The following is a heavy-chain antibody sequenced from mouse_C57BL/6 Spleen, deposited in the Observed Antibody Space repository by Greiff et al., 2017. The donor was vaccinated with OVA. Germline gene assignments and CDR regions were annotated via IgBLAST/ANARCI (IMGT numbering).Heavy chain of an antibody. CDR3: ARSGADGYFDY. CDR2: INPGSGGT. J-gene: IGHJ2*01. D-gene: IGHD2-3*01. Sequence: VQLQQSGAELVRPGTSVKVSCKASGYAFTNYLIEWVKQRPGQGLEWIGVINPGSGGTNYNEKFKGKATLTADKSSSTAYMQLSSLTSEDSAVYFCARSGADGYFDYWGQGTTLTVSS. CDR1: GYAFTNYL. V-gene: IGHV1-54*01.